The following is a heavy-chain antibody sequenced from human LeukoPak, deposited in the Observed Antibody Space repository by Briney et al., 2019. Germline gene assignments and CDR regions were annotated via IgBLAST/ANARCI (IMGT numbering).Heavy chain of an antibody. V-gene: IGHV3-64*01. J-gene: IGHJ4*02. CDR1: GFTFSSYA. CDR2: ISSNGGST. Sequence: GGSLRLSCAASGFTFSSYAMHWVRQAPGKGLEYVSAISSNGGSTYYANSVKGRFTISRDNSKNTLYLQMGSLRTEDTAVYYCARDLEVTTTLDYWGQGTLVTVSS. D-gene: IGHD4-17*01. CDR3: ARDLEVTTTLDY.